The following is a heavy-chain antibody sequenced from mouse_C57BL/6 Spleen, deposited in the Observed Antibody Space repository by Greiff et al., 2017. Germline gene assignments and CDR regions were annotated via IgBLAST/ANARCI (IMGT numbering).Heavy chain of an antibody. J-gene: IGHJ3*01. Sequence: QVQLQQSGAELVRPGASVTLSCKASGYTFTDYEMHWVKQTPVHGLEWIGAIDPETGGTAYNQKFKGKAILTADKSSSTAYIELRSLTSEDSAVYYCTRPYGYDGFAYWGQGTLVTVSA. CDR2: IDPETGGT. CDR1: GYTFTDYE. CDR3: TRPYGYDGFAY. V-gene: IGHV1-15*01. D-gene: IGHD2-2*01.